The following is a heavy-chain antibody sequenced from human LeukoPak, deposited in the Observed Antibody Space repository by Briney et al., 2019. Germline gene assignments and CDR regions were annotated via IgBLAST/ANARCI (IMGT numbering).Heavy chain of an antibody. Sequence: PGTSLRLSCAASGFTFSDYGMRWVRQAPGRGLEWVAIISNDGSNEYYVDSVKGRFTISRDNAKNSLYLQMNSLRVEDTAVYYCAREGYGGSGYFDYWGQGTLVTVSS. J-gene: IGHJ4*02. V-gene: IGHV3-30*03. CDR1: GFTFSDYG. CDR3: AREGYGGSGYFDY. CDR2: ISNDGSNE. D-gene: IGHD4-23*01.